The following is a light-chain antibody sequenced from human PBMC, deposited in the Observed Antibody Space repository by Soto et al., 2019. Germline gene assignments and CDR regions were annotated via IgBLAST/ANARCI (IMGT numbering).Light chain of an antibody. CDR1: QSVSSD. V-gene: IGKV3-11*01. Sequence: EIVLTQSPATLSLSPGERATLSCRASQSVSSDLAWYQQKPGQAPRLLMYDASNRATGIPARFSGSGSGTDFTLTISSLEPEDFAVYYCQQRSNWRYTFGQGTKLDIK. CDR3: QQRSNWRYT. CDR2: DAS. J-gene: IGKJ2*01.